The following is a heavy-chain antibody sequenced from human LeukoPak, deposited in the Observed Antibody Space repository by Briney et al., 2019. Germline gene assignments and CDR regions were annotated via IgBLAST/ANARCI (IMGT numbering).Heavy chain of an antibody. Sequence: PSETLSLTCAVSGYSISSGYFWGWIRQPPGKGLEWIGSMYHTGTTCYNPSLRSRVTMSVDTSKNQFSLKLTSVTAADTAVYYCARPPVDGDYGAAFDRWGQGTLVTVPS. D-gene: IGHD4-17*01. CDR1: GYSISSGYF. V-gene: IGHV4-38-2*01. CDR2: MYHTGTT. CDR3: ARPPVDGDYGAAFDR. J-gene: IGHJ4*02.